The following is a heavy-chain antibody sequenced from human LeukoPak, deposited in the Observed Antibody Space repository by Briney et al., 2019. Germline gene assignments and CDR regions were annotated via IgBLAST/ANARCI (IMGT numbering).Heavy chain of an antibody. CDR2: ISGSGGST. D-gene: IGHD2-15*01. CDR3: AKPGDGCSGGSCYYFDY. V-gene: IGHV3-23*01. J-gene: IGHJ4*02. Sequence: GGSLRLSCAASGFTFSSYAMSWVHQAPGKGLEWVSAISGSGGSTYYADSVKGRFTISRDISKNTLYLQMNSLRGEDTAVYYCAKPGDGCSGGSCYYFDYWGQGTLVTVSS. CDR1: GFTFSSYA.